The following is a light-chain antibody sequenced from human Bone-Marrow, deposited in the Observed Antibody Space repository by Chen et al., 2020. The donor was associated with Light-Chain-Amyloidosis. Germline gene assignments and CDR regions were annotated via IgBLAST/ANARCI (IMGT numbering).Light chain of an antibody. J-gene: IGLJ3*02. CDR3: QVWDRSSDRPV. Sequence: SYVLTQPSSVSVAPGQTATIACGGNNIGSTSVHWYQQTPGHSPLLVVYDDSDRPSVIPERLSGSNSGNTATLTSSRVEAGDEADYYCQVWDRSSDRPVFGGGTKLTVL. CDR1: NIGSTS. V-gene: IGLV3-21*02. CDR2: DDS.